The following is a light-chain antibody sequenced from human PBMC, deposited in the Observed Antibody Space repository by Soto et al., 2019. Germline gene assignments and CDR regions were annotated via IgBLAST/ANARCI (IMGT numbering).Light chain of an antibody. V-gene: IGKV3-20*01. Sequence: EIVLTQSPGTLSLSPGERATLSCRASQSLSSTYLAWYQQKPGQPPRLLIFATSSRATGIPDRFRGSGSGTDFTLTISRLEPEDFAVYYCQQYVISPYTFGPGTKVDIK. J-gene: IGKJ3*01. CDR3: QQYVISPYT. CDR2: ATS. CDR1: QSLSSTY.